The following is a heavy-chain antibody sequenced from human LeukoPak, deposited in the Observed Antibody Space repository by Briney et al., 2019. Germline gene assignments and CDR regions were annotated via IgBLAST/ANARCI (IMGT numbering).Heavy chain of an antibody. J-gene: IGHJ5*02. D-gene: IGHD3-9*01. Sequence: GESLKISCKGSGYSFTSYWIGWVRQMPGKGLEWMGIIYPGDSDTRYSPSFQGQVTISADKSISTAYLQWSSLKASDTAMYYCARHGGDYDILTMGVDPWGQGTLVTVSS. CDR3: ARHGGDYDILTMGVDP. CDR2: IYPGDSDT. V-gene: IGHV5-51*01. CDR1: GYSFTSYW.